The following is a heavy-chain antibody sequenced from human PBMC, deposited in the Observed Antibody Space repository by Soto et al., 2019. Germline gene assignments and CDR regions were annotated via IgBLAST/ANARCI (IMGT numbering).Heavy chain of an antibody. D-gene: IGHD3-10*01. V-gene: IGHV4-34*01. CDR3: LMVTYSGMDV. CDR1: GSPVITYY. CDR2: INNRGNT. Sequence: SETLSLTCAVDGSPVITYYWTWIRQPPGKCLEWVGEINNRGNTNYNPSLKSRLTVSLDTSKTQFSLKLTSVTAADTAVYYCLMVTYSGMDVWGQGXTVTVYS. J-gene: IGHJ6*02.